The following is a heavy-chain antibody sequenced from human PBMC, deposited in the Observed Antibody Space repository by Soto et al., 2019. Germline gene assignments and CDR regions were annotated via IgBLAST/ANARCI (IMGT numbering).Heavy chain of an antibody. CDR1: GYSFTSYW. V-gene: IGHV5-51*01. Sequence: PGESLKISCKTSGYSFTSYWIGWVRQMPGKGLEWMGIIYPGDSDTRYSPSFQGQVTISADKSISTAYLQWSSLKASDTAMYYCARPGTYYYDSSGYYSAGMDVWGQGTTVTVSS. J-gene: IGHJ6*02. D-gene: IGHD3-22*01. CDR2: IYPGDSDT. CDR3: ARPGTYYYDSSGYYSAGMDV.